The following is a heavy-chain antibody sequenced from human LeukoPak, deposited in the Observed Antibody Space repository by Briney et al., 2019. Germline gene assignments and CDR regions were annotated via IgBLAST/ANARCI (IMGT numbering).Heavy chain of an antibody. CDR2: IYYSGST. D-gene: IGHD2-15*01. Sequence: SGTLSLTCTVSGGSISGYHWSWIRQPPGKGLEWIGYIYYSGSTNYNPSLKSRVTISVDTSKNQFSLKLSSVTAADTAVYYCARHYCSGSGCYYFDFWGQGTLVTVSS. V-gene: IGHV4-59*08. J-gene: IGHJ4*02. CDR3: ARHYCSGSGCYYFDF. CDR1: GGSISGYH.